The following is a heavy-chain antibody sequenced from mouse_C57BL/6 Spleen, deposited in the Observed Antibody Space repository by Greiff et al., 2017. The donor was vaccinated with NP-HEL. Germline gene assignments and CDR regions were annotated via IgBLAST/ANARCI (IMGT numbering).Heavy chain of an antibody. D-gene: IGHD4-1*01. J-gene: IGHJ3*01. V-gene: IGHV5-12*01. CDR2: ISNGGGST. Sequence: EVKLMESGGGLVQPGGSLKLSCAASGFTFSDYYMYWVRQTPEKRLEWVAYISNGGGSTYYPDTVKGRFTISRDNAKNTLYLQMSRLKSEDTAMYYCARRDWDEAWFAYWGQGTLVTVSA. CDR1: GFTFSDYY. CDR3: ARRDWDEAWFAY.